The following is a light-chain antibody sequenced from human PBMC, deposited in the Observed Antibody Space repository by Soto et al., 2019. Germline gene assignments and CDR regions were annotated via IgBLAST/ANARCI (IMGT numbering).Light chain of an antibody. V-gene: IGKV1-5*03. CDR3: QQYSSYSFT. J-gene: IGKJ4*01. Sequence: DIQMTQSPPTLPATVGDRVTITCRASQSISSKLAWYQQKPGKAPKVLINKASSLQSGVPSRFSGSGSGTEFTLTISSLQPDDFATYYCQQYSSYSFTFGGGTKVDI. CDR1: QSISSK. CDR2: KAS.